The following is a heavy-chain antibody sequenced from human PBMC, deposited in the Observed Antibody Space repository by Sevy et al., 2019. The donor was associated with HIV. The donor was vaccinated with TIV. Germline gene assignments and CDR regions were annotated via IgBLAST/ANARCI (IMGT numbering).Heavy chain of an antibody. J-gene: IGHJ1*01. V-gene: IGHV5-51*01. D-gene: IGHD3-22*01. CDR3: ARHPRPYFDSSGEQYFRH. CDR2: IYPDDSET. CDR1: GYWFTSYW. Sequence: GESLKISCKGSGYWFTSYWIGWVRQMPGKGLEWMGTIYPDDSETRYSPSFQGQVTISADKSISTAYLQWTSLMASDTAMYYCARHPRPYFDSSGEQYFRHWGQGTLVTVSS.